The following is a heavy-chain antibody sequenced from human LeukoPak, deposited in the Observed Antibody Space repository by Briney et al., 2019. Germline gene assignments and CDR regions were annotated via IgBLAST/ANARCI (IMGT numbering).Heavy chain of an antibody. V-gene: IGHV6-1*01. Sequence: SQTLSLTCTISGGSVSSNSAGWNWIRQSPSRGLEWLGRTYYRSKWYNDYAVSVKSRITINPDTSKNQFSLQLNSVTPEDTAVYYCARDRGVRAFDVWGQGTMVTVSS. J-gene: IGHJ3*01. CDR3: ARDRGVRAFDV. CDR2: TYYRSKWYN. CDR1: GGSVSSNSAG.